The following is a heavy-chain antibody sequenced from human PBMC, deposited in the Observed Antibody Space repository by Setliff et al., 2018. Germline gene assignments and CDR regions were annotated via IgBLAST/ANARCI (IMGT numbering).Heavy chain of an antibody. V-gene: IGHV3-74*01. Sequence: GGSLRLSCGASGFTFSRYWMYWVRQVPGKGLVWVSRINGDGTITNYADSVKGRFTISRDNAKNPLYLQMNGLRGEDTAVYFCASIDWGENFYNMDVWGKGTTVTVSS. CDR2: INGDGTIT. CDR1: GFTFSRYW. D-gene: IGHD7-27*01. J-gene: IGHJ6*03. CDR3: ASIDWGENFYNMDV.